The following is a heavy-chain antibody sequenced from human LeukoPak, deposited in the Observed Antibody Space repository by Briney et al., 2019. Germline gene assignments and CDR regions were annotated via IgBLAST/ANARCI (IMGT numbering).Heavy chain of an antibody. Sequence: PGGSLRLSCAASGFTFDDYAMHWVRQDPGKGLEWVSGISWNSGSIGYADSVKGRFTISRDNAKNSLYLQMNSLRAEDTALYYCAKGIYDRSYFDYWGQGALVTVSS. D-gene: IGHD2/OR15-2a*01. V-gene: IGHV3-9*01. CDR2: ISWNSGSI. CDR3: AKGIYDRSYFDY. CDR1: GFTFDDYA. J-gene: IGHJ4*02.